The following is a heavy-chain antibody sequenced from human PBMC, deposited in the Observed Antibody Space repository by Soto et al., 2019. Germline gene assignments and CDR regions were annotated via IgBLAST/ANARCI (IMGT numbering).Heavy chain of an antibody. CDR2: ISFDGKNR. V-gene: IGHV3-30*18. J-gene: IGHJ4*02. CDR3: AKGAQAAAVLDH. Sequence: QVQLLESGGGVVQPGRSLKLSCTTSGFTFSLYGMHWVRQAPGKGLEWLAVISFDGKNRYYADSVKGRFTISIDNSKTTLFMQMSNLRADDTAVYFCAKGAQAAAVLDHWGQGALVTVAS. D-gene: IGHD6-25*01. CDR1: GFTFSLYG.